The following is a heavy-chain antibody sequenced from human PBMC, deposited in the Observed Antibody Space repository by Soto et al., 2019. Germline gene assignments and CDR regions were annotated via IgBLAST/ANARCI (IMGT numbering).Heavy chain of an antibody. J-gene: IGHJ4*02. CDR2: INANSGNT. D-gene: IGHD2-21*02. Sequence: GASVKVSCKASGYTFTSYDMNWVRQATGQGLEWMGWINANSGNTNYAQKLQGRVTMTTDTSTSTAYMELRSLRSDDTAVYYCARDDGCGGDCSIPQFDYWGQGTLVTVSS. V-gene: IGHV1-18*01. CDR1: GYTFTSYD. CDR3: ARDDGCGGDCSIPQFDY.